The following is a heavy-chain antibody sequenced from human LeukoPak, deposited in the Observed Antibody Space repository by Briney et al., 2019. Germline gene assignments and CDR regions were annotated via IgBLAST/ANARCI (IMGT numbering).Heavy chain of an antibody. CDR2: ISSSSSYI. V-gene: IGHV3-21*01. D-gene: IGHD2-15*01. Sequence: GGSLRHSCAASGFSFSSYTMNWVRQAPGKGLEWVSSISSSSSYIYYADSLKGRFTISRDNTKNSLYLQMNSLRAEDTAVYYCARDGRRRDYCDSGSCYWYFDLWGRGTLVTVSS. CDR1: GFSFSSYT. CDR3: ARDGRRRDYCDSGSCYWYFDL. J-gene: IGHJ2*01.